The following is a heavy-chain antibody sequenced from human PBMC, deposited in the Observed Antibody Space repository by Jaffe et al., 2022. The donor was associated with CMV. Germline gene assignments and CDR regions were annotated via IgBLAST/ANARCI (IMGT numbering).Heavy chain of an antibody. V-gene: IGHV3-15*01. CDR2: IKSKTDGGTT. CDR3: TLWGPPRYNYYDSSGYFIHFDY. CDR1: GFTFSNAW. D-gene: IGHD3-22*01. J-gene: IGHJ4*02. Sequence: EVQLVESGGGLVKPGGSLRLSCAASGFTFSNAWMSWVRQAPGKGLEWVGRIKSKTDGGTTDYAAPVKGRFTISRDDSKNTLYLQMNSLKTEDTAVYYCTLWGPPRYNYYDSSGYFIHFDYWGQGTLVTVSS.